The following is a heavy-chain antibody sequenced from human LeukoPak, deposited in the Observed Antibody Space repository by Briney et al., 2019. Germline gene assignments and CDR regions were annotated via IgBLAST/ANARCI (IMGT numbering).Heavy chain of an antibody. CDR2: ISGSGGST. J-gene: IGHJ5*02. V-gene: IGHV3-23*01. CDR3: AKRRWLIWFDP. D-gene: IGHD3-10*01. CDR1: GFTFSSYS. Sequence: GGSLRLSCAASGFTFSSYSMNWVRQAPGKGLEWVSAISGSGGSTYYADSVRGRFTISRDNSKNTLYLQMNSLRAEDTAVYYCAKRRWLIWFDPWGQGTLVTVSS.